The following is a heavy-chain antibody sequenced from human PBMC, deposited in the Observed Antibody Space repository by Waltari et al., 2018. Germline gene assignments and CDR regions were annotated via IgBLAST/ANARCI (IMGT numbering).Heavy chain of an antibody. CDR3: MRDYGSPY. CDR2: RNKGGTET. J-gene: IGHJ4*02. Sequence: EAQQVESGGDLVQPGGSLRRSCVVSGFTLSNYWMSWVREAPGKEQEWVADRNKGGTETYYVDSVSGRFTICKDDAKNSVYLQMDDLKVEDRAVDYCMRDYGSPYWSKGTLVTVSS. CDR1: GFTLSNYW. D-gene: IGHD6-19*01. V-gene: IGHV3-7*01.